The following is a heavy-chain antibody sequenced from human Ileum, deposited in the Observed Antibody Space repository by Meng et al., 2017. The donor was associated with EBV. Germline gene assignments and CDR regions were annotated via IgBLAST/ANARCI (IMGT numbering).Heavy chain of an antibody. V-gene: IGHV1-18*01. CDR2: ITTYNGDT. Sequence: QVQLVQSGAKVKKPGASVKVSCKASGYRFTAFGISWVRQAPGQGPEWMGWITTYNGDTKYAQKFQGRVTMTRETSTNTAYMELTSLRSDDTAVYYCARTYYGSYGFDYWGQGTLVTVFS. J-gene: IGHJ4*02. CDR1: GYRFTAFG. CDR3: ARTYYGSYGFDY. D-gene: IGHD3-10*01.